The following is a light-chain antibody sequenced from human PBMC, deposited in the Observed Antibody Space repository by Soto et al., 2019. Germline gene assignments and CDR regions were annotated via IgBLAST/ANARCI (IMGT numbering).Light chain of an antibody. Sequence: AIQLTQSPSSLSASVGDRVTITCRASQGISSGLAWYQQKPGKPPKLLIYDASTLESGVPSRFSGSGSGTDFTLTISSLQLEDFATYYCQQFNEHPQITFGPGTKVDIK. CDR2: DAS. CDR1: QGISSG. CDR3: QQFNEHPQIT. V-gene: IGKV1D-13*01. J-gene: IGKJ3*01.